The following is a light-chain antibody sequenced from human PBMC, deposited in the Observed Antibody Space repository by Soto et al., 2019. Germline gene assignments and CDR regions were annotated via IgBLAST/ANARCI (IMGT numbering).Light chain of an antibody. CDR3: SSYTSSSTLEV. CDR1: SSDVGGYNY. V-gene: IGLV2-14*01. Sequence: QSVLTQPASVSGSPGQSITISCTGTSSDVGGYNYVSWYQQHPGKAPKLMIYDVSNRPSGVSNRFSGSKSGYTASLTISGLQAEDEADYYCSSYTSSSTLEVFGTGTKLTVL. CDR2: DVS. J-gene: IGLJ1*01.